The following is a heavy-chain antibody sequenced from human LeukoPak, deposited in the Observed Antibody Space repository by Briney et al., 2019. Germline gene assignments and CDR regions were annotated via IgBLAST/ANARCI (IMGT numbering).Heavy chain of an antibody. Sequence: GGSLRLSCAASGFTFSSYGMHWVRQAPGKGREGVAVIWYAGSNKYYADSVKGRFTISRDNSKNTLYLQMNSLRAEDTAVYYCARDRRITMVRGALDYWGQGTLVTVSS. J-gene: IGHJ4*02. V-gene: IGHV3-33*01. CDR1: GFTFSSYG. D-gene: IGHD3-10*01. CDR2: IWYAGSNK. CDR3: ARDRRITMVRGALDY.